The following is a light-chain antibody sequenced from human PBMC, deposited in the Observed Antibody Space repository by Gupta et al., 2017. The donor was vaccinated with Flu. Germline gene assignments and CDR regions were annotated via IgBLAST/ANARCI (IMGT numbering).Light chain of an antibody. CDR2: RNN. CDR1: SSNIGSNY. Sequence: QSVLTQPPSASGTPGQRVTISSSGSSSNIGSNYVYWYQQLPGTAPKLLIYRNNQRPSGVPDRFSGSKSGTSASPAISGLRSEDEADYYCAAWDDSLSGVFGGGTKLTVL. CDR3: AAWDDSLSGV. V-gene: IGLV1-47*01. J-gene: IGLJ3*02.